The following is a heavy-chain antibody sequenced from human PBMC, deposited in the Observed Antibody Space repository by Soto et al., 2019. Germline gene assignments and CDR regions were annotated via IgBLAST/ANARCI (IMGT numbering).Heavy chain of an antibody. J-gene: IGHJ4*02. D-gene: IGHD1-26*01. CDR3: AKEGGLSGSYYISSSYYFDY. CDR1: GFTFSSYG. CDR2: ISYDGSNT. V-gene: IGHV3-30*18. Sequence: QVQLVESGGGVVQPGRSLRLSCVASGFTFSSYGMHWVRQAPGEGLEWVAIISYDGSNTYYADSVKGRFTISRDNSKNTMYLQMNSLTPEDTSVYYCAKEGGLSGSYYISSSYYFDYWGQGTLVTVSS.